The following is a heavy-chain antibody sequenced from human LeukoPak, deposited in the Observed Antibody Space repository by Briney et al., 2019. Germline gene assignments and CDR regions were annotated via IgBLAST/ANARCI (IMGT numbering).Heavy chain of an antibody. Sequence: PGGSLRLSCAASGFTFSSYAMSWVRQAPGKGLEWVSSISSSSSYIYYADSVKGRFTISRDNAKNSLYLQMNSLRAEDTAAYYCAGSGSYQILGYWGQGTLVTVSS. V-gene: IGHV3-21*01. CDR3: AGSGSYQILGY. D-gene: IGHD3-10*01. J-gene: IGHJ4*02. CDR2: ISSSSSYI. CDR1: GFTFSSYA.